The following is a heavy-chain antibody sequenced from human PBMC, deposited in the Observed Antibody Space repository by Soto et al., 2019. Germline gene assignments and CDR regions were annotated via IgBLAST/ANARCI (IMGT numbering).Heavy chain of an antibody. CDR1: GFTFSSYA. CDR3: ARTPVPAAMHVAGYLFSDY. CDR2: ISGSGGST. J-gene: IGHJ4*02. V-gene: IGHV3-23*01. D-gene: IGHD2-2*01. Sequence: GGSLRLSCAASGFTFSSYAMSWVRQAPGKGLEWVSAISGSGGSTYYADSVKGRFTISRDNSKNTLYLQMNSLRADDTAVYYCARTPVPAAMHVAGYLFSDYWGQGTLVTVSS.